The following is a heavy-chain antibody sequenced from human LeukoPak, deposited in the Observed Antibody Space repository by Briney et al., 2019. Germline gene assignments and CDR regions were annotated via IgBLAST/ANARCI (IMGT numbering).Heavy chain of an antibody. Sequence: ASVKVSCKASGYTFTSYYMHWVRQAPGQGLEWMGIINPSGGSTNYAQKFQGRVTITADKSTSTAYMELSSLRSEDTAVYYCARVPYYYDSSGYYEQSYYYYGMDVWGQGTTVTVSS. J-gene: IGHJ6*02. CDR3: ARVPYYYDSSGYYEQSYYYYGMDV. V-gene: IGHV1-46*01. D-gene: IGHD3-22*01. CDR2: INPSGGST. CDR1: GYTFTSYY.